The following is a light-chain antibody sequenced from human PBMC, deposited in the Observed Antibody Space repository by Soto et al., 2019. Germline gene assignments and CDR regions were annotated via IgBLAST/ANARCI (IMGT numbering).Light chain of an antibody. J-gene: IGKJ5*01. CDR1: ESVSRN. CDR3: QQYNNWPIT. V-gene: IGKV3-15*01. CDR2: AAS. Sequence: EVVMTESPSTVSVAAWERSTLSFMASESVSRNLAWYQQKPGQAPRLLIYAASTRATGVPARFSGSGSGTEFTLTISSLQSEDFAVYYCQQYNNWPITLGQGTRLEI.